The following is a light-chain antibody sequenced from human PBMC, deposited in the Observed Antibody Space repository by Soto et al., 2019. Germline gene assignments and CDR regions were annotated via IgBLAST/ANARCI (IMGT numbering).Light chain of an antibody. CDR3: MQALHART. V-gene: IGKV2-28*01. J-gene: IGKJ1*01. CDR1: LSLLHSNGNTY. CDR2: LGS. Sequence: EIVVTQSPLSLPVTPGEPASISCKSSLSLLHSNGNTYLDWYLQKPGQSPQLLIYLGSNRASGVPDRFSGSASGTDFTLNISRVEAEDVGVYYCMQALHARTFGQGTKVE.